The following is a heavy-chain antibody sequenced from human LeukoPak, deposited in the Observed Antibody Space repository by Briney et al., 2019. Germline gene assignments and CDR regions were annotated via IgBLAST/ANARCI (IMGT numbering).Heavy chain of an antibody. CDR1: GYTFTSYG. CDR2: ISAYNGNT. CDR3: ARSGERYYYYYYGMDV. Sequence: GASVEVSCKASGYTFTSYGISWVRQAPGQGLEWMGWISAYNGNTNYAQKLQGRVTMTTDTSTSTAYMELRSLRSDDTAAYYCARSGERYYYYYYGMDVWGQGTTVTVSS. J-gene: IGHJ6*02. V-gene: IGHV1-18*01. D-gene: IGHD3-10*01.